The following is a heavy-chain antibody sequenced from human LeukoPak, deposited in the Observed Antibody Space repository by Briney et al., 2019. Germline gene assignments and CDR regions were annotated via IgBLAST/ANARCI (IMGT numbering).Heavy chain of an antibody. V-gene: IGHV3-30*03. D-gene: IGHD1-26*01. CDR2: VSYDGSNK. J-gene: IGHJ4*02. CDR3: ARDTSFAVGATLDF. Sequence: GGSLRLSCAASGFTFSNAWMSWVRQAPGKGLEWVAVVSYDGSNKYYANSVKGRFTISRDKSKNTLHLQMNSLRAEDTAIYYCARDTSFAVGATLDFWGQGTLVTVSS. CDR1: GFTFSNAW.